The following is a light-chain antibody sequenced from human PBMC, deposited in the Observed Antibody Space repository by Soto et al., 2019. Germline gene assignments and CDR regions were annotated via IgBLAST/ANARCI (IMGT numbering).Light chain of an antibody. CDR3: ATWDGGLTPQGV. J-gene: IGLJ1*01. V-gene: IGLV1-51*01. Sequence: QSALSQPPSVSAAPGQRVIISCSGSTSNIGKYYVSWYQQVPGTAPRLLIYDNNQRPSGIPDRFSGSKSGTSATLAITGLQTGDEADYYCATWDGGLTPQGVFGTGTKLTVL. CDR1: TSNIGKYY. CDR2: DNN.